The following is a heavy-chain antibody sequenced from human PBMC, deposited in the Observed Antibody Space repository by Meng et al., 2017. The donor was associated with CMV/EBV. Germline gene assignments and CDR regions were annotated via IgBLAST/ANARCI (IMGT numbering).Heavy chain of an antibody. CDR3: ARSYEFCSGYYFDY. V-gene: IGHV4-39*01. CDR2: INYSGRT. J-gene: IGHJ4*02. D-gene: IGHD3-3*01. CDR1: GGSISSSSYY. Sequence: SETLSLTCTVSGGSISSSSYYWGWIRQPPRKGLEWIGSINYSGRTYYNPSLKSRVTISVDTSKNQVSLTLSSVTAADTAVYYCARSYEFCSGYYFDYWGQGTLVTVSS.